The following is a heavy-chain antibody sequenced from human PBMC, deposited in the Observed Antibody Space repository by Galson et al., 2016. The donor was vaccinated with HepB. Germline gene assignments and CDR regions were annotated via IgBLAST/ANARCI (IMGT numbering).Heavy chain of an antibody. CDR3: VRRRWDYNHYFDY. CDR1: GFSLSTNVVG. Sequence: PALVQPTQTLTLACTFSGFSLSTNVVGVGWVRRSPGEALEWLAPLYWNDNKRYSPSLNDRLTITKDTSKNQVVLTMTNMDPVDTATYYFVRRRWDYNHYFDYWGQGTLVTVSS. J-gene: IGHJ4*02. D-gene: IGHD4-11*01. CDR2: LYWNDNK. V-gene: IGHV2-5*01.